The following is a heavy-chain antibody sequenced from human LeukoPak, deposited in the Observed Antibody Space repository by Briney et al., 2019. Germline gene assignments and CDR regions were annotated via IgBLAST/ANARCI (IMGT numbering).Heavy chain of an antibody. J-gene: IGHJ4*02. D-gene: IGHD2-21*01. Sequence: ASVKVSCKASGYTFTSYDINWVRQATGQGLEWMGWINPNSGGTNYAQKFHGRVTMTRDTSISTAYMELSRLRSDDTAVYYCARGGDSDQLDWWGQGTLVTVSS. CDR3: ARGGDSDQLDW. CDR1: GYTFTSYD. CDR2: INPNSGGT. V-gene: IGHV1-2*02.